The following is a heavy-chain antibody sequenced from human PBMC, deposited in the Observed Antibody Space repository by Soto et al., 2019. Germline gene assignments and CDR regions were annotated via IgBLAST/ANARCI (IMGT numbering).Heavy chain of an antibody. J-gene: IGHJ3*02. D-gene: IGHD5-12*01. CDR2: INWNGGST. Sequence: GGSLRLSCAASGFTFGDYGMSWVRQAPGKGLEWVSGINWNGGSTGYADSVKGRFTISRDNAKNSLYLQMNSLRAEDTALYYCARDPSVYSGYDNDAFDIWGQGTMVTVSS. CDR1: GFTFGDYG. V-gene: IGHV3-20*04. CDR3: ARDPSVYSGYDNDAFDI.